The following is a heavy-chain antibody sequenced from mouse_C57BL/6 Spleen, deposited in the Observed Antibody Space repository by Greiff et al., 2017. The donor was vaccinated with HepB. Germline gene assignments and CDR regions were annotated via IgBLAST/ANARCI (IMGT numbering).Heavy chain of an antibody. J-gene: IGHJ4*01. V-gene: IGHV5-6*02. CDR3: ARRAHDGYYGDY. CDR1: GFTFSSYG. D-gene: IGHD2-3*01. Sequence: EVTLVESGGDLVKPGGSLKLSCAASGFTFSSYGMSWVRQTPDKRLEWVATISSGGSYTYYPDSVKGRFTISRDNAKNTLYLQMSSLKSEDTAMYYCARRAHDGYYGDYWGQGTSVTVSS. CDR2: ISSGGSYT.